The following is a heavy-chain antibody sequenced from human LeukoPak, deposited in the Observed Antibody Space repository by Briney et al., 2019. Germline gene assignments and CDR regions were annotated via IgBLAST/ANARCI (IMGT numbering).Heavy chain of an antibody. V-gene: IGHV3-74*01. D-gene: IGHD2-21*02. J-gene: IGHJ3*02. CDR1: GFTFSSYG. CDR2: INSDGSST. CDR3: AKPKRAYCGGDCYVDAFDI. Sequence: GGSLRLSCAASGFTFSSYGMHWVRQAPGKGLVWVSRINSDGSSTSYADSVKGRFTISRDNAKNTLYLQMNSLRVDDTAVYYCAKPKRAYCGGDCYVDAFDIWGQGTMVTVSS.